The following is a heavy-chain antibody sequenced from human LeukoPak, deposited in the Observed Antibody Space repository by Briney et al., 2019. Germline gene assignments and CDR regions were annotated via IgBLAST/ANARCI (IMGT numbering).Heavy chain of an antibody. V-gene: IGHV1-69*05. CDR3: ASQQQLAGRFDP. D-gene: IGHD6-6*01. CDR1: AGTFSSYA. Sequence: GASVKVSCKASAGTFSSYAISWVRQAPGQGLEWMGGIIPIFGTANYAQKFQGRVTITTDESTSTAYMELSSLRSEDTAVYYCASQQQLAGRFDPWGQGTLVTVSS. J-gene: IGHJ5*02. CDR2: IIPIFGTA.